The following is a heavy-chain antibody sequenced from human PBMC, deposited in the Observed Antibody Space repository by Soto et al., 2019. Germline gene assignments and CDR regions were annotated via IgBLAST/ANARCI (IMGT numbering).Heavy chain of an antibody. V-gene: IGHV1-69*01. D-gene: IGHD3-22*01. CDR1: GGTFSSYA. J-gene: IGHJ4*02. CDR3: ASGYYYDSSGYYAFEDC. CDR2: IIPIFGTA. Sequence: QVQLVQSGAEVKKPGSSVKVSCKASGGTFSSYAISWVRQAPGQGLEWMGGIIPIFGTANYAQKFQGRVTITADESTRTAYMELSSLRSEDTAVYYCASGYYYDSSGYYAFEDCWGQGTLVTVSS.